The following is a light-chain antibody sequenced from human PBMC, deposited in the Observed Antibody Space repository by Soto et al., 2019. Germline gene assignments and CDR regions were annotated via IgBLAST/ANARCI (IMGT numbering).Light chain of an antibody. J-gene: IGLJ1*01. CDR2: EGS. V-gene: IGLV2-23*01. Sequence: QSSLTQPASVSGSPGQSITISCTGTSRDVGSSNLVSWYQQHPGKAPKLIIYEGSRRPSGVSGRFSGSMSGNTASLTISGLQAEDKADYYCCSFARSSTSYVVGTGTKLTVL. CDR3: CSFARSSTSYV. CDR1: SRDVGSSNL.